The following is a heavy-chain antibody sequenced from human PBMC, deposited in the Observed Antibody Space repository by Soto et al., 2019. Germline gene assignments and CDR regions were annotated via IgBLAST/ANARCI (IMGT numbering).Heavy chain of an antibody. D-gene: IGHD2-15*01. V-gene: IGHV1-69*12. Sequence: QVQLVQSGAEVKKPGSSVKVSCKASGGTFSSYAISWVRQAPGQGLEWMGGIIPIFGTANYAQKFQGRVTITADESTSTAYTELSSLRSEDTAVYYCASGMVVAATGRNLDWFDPWGQGTLVTVSS. CDR2: IIPIFGTA. CDR3: ASGMVVAATGRNLDWFDP. CDR1: GGTFSSYA. J-gene: IGHJ5*02.